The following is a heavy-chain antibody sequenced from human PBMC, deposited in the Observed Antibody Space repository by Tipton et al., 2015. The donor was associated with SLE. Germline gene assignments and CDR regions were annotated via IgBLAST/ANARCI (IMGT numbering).Heavy chain of an antibody. Sequence: TLSLTCDVSGYSLSSGYFWGWIRQPPGKGLEWIGSIYRRGETYYNPSLKSRVTISVDTSRDQFTLKVTSVTAADTAVYYCARHDTNYGRNWFDPWGQGTLVTVSS. D-gene: IGHD2-8*01. J-gene: IGHJ5*02. CDR1: GYSLSSGYF. CDR2: IYRRGET. CDR3: ARHDTNYGRNWFDP. V-gene: IGHV4-38-2*01.